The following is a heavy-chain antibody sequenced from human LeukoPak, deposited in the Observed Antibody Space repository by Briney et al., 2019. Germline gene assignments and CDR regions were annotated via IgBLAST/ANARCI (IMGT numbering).Heavy chain of an antibody. CDR3: AERTMSAFDS. CDR1: GFTFRTYA. J-gene: IGHJ4*02. V-gene: IGHV3-23*01. CDR2: ISGSGNGT. Sequence: PGGSLRLSCTASGFTFRTYAMNWVRQAPGKGLEWLSGISGSGNGTYYADSVKGRFTISRDNSKNVVYLQMNSLTVEDAATYYCAERTMSAFDSWGQGTLLIVSS. D-gene: IGHD5-24*01.